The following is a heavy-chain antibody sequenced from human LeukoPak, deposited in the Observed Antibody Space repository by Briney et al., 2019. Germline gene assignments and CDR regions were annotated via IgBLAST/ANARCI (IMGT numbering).Heavy chain of an antibody. CDR1: GGTFSSYA. Sequence: SVTVSCKASGGTFSSYAISWVRQAPGQGLEWMGGIIPIFGTANYAQKFKGRVTITTDESTSTAYMELSSLRSEDTAVYYCARDKGGYPSWFDPWGQGTLVTVSS. D-gene: IGHD3-22*01. CDR2: IIPIFGTA. V-gene: IGHV1-69*05. CDR3: ARDKGGYPSWFDP. J-gene: IGHJ5*02.